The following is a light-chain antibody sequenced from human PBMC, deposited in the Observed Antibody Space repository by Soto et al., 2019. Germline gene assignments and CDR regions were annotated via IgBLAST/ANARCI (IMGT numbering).Light chain of an antibody. V-gene: IGLV2-14*01. Sequence: QSVLTHPASVSGSPGQSITISCTGTSSDVGGYNYVSWYQQHPGKAPKLMIYEVSNRPSGVSNRFSGSKSGNTASLTVSGLQAEDEADYYCSSYAGSSNVFGTGTKV. CDR1: SSDVGGYNY. CDR3: SSYAGSSNV. J-gene: IGLJ1*01. CDR2: EVS.